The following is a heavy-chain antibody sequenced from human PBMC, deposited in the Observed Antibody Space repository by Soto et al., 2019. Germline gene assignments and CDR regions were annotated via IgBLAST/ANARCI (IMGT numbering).Heavy chain of an antibody. J-gene: IGHJ4*02. CDR1: GFTFSSYA. CDR2: ISGSGGST. D-gene: IGHD3-3*01. CDR3: AKDLTGSITIFGVVRVALPTDY. V-gene: IGHV3-23*01. Sequence: GGSLRLSCTASGFTFSSYAMSWVRQAPGKGLEWVSAISGSGGSTYYADSVKGRFTISRDNSKNTLYLQMNSLRAEDTAVYYCAKDLTGSITIFGVVRVALPTDYWGQGTLVTVSS.